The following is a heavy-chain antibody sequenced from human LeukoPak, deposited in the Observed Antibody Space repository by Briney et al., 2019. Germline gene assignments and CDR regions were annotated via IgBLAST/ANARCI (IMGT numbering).Heavy chain of an antibody. CDR3: SATRSHFDY. D-gene: IGHD1-14*01. V-gene: IGHV3-7*01. CDR1: GYTFSGYW. Sequence: GGSLRLSCAASGYTFSGYWMSWVRQAPGKGLEWVANIKQDGSEKYYVDSVKGRFTISRDNAKNSLYLQMNSLRAEDTAVYYCSATRSHFDYWGQGTLVTVSS. CDR2: IKQDGSEK. J-gene: IGHJ4*02.